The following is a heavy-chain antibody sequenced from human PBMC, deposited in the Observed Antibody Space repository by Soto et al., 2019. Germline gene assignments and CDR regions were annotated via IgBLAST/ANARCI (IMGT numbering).Heavy chain of an antibody. D-gene: IGHD2-15*01. J-gene: IGHJ4*02. CDR1: GYTFTNYG. CDR3: ARNCSGGNCYFTDS. V-gene: IGHV1-18*01. Sequence: QVQLVQSGTEVKKPGASVKVSCKASGYTFTNYGISWVRQAPGQGLEWMGWINTYNGHTHYAQQLQGRVTMTTDTSTGTAFMELRSLGSGDTAVYYCARNCSGGNCYFTDSWCQGTRVTVSS. CDR2: INTYNGHT.